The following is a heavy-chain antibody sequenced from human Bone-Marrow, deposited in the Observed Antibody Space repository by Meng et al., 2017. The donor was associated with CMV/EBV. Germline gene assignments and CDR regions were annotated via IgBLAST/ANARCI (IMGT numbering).Heavy chain of an antibody. CDR1: GFTFSSYD. Sequence: GESLKISCAASGFTFSSYDMHWVRQATGKGLEWVSAIGTAGDTYYPGSVKGRFTISRENAKNSLYLQMNSLRAGETAVYYFARGYYDSSGYYGLDAFDIWGQGTMVTVSS. D-gene: IGHD3-22*01. J-gene: IGHJ3*02. CDR2: IGTAGDT. V-gene: IGHV3-13*01. CDR3: ARGYYDSSGYYGLDAFDI.